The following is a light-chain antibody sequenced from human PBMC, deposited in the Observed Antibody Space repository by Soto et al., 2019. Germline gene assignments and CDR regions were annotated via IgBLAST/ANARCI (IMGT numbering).Light chain of an antibody. Sequence: DIQMTQSPSILSASVGDRVTITCRASQSISNWLAWHQQKPGKVPKILIYKASSLESGVPSRFSGSGSGTDFTLTISRLEPEDFAVYYCQQYGSSPWTFGQGTKVDIK. J-gene: IGKJ1*01. V-gene: IGKV1-5*03. CDR1: QSISNW. CDR3: QQYGSSPWT. CDR2: KAS.